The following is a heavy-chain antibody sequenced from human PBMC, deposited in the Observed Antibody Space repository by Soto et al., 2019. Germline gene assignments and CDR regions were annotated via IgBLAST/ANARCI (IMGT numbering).Heavy chain of an antibody. V-gene: IGHV4-30-2*01. CDR1: GGSISSGGYS. CDR3: ARVTAAAGTRWFDP. J-gene: IGHJ5*02. D-gene: IGHD6-13*01. Sequence: PSETLSLTCAVSGGSISSGGYSWSWIRQPPGKGLEWIGYIYHSGSTYYNPSLKSRVTISVDRSKNQFSLKLSSVTAADTAVYYSARVTAAAGTRWFDPWGQGTLVTVSS. CDR2: IYHSGST.